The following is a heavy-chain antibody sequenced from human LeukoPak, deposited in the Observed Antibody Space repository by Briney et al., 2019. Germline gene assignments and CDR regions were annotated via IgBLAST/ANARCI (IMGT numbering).Heavy chain of an antibody. D-gene: IGHD7-27*01. CDR3: ARSYNWGSNAFDI. CDR1: GGSISSGSYY. CDR2: IYTSGST. V-gene: IGHV4-61*02. J-gene: IGHJ3*02. Sequence: SETLSLTCTVSGGSISSGSYYWSWIRQPAGKGLEWIGRIYTSGSTNYNPSLKSRVTISVDTSKNQFSLKLSSVTAADTAVYYCARSYNWGSNAFDIWGQGTMVTVSS.